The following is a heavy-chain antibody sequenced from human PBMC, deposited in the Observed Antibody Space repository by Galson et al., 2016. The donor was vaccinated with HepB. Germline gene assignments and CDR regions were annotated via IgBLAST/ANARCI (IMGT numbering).Heavy chain of an antibody. CDR3: ASRHSGWYYFDY. CDR1: GFTFSTYG. D-gene: IGHD6-19*01. Sequence: SLRLSCADSGFTFSTYGMHWVRQAPGEGLEWVAAISFEGNKQHYADSVKGRFTVSRDNSKNTLYLQMNNLTPDDTAIYYCASRHSGWYYFDYWGQGTLVTVSS. V-gene: IGHV3-30*03. J-gene: IGHJ4*02. CDR2: ISFEGNKQ.